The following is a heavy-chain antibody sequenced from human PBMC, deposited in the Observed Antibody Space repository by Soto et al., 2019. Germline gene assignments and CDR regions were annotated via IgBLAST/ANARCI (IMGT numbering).Heavy chain of an antibody. CDR2: IWNDGIRK. V-gene: IGHV3-33*01. Sequence: GGTLRLSCAASGFTFSKYGMHWVRQAPGKGLEWVALIWNDGIRKVYVDSVKGRFTISRDNSKNTLDLQMNNLRDEDTAVYYCARDDDNDANALDYWGPGTLVTVSS. CDR3: ARDDDNDANALDY. CDR1: GFTFSKYG. J-gene: IGHJ4*02.